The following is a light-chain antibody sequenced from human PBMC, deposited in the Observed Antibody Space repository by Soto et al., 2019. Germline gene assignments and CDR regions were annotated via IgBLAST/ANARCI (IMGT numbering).Light chain of an antibody. Sequence: QSVLTQPASVSGSPGQSITISWTGTSSDVGSYDLVSWYQQHPGRAPKLMLYQGTMRPSGDSHRFSGSKPGNTASLTISGLQAEDEADYYCSSYAGSGTYVFGTGTKVTVL. CDR1: SSDVGSYDL. V-gene: IGLV2-23*01. CDR3: SSYAGSGTYV. CDR2: QGT. J-gene: IGLJ1*01.